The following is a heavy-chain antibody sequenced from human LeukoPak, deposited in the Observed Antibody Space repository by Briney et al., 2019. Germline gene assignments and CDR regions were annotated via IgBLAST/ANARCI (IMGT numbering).Heavy chain of an antibody. CDR3: RARQLGMYDY. CDR1: GFAIDSDYY. V-gene: IGHV4-38-2*01. CDR2: IYHNGST. D-gene: IGHD3-16*01. Sequence: SETLSLTCSVSGFAIDSDYYWGFIRQSPGKGLEWIGSIYHNGSTYPNPSLKSRLTMSLDMSKNHFSLRVTSVTAADTAVYYCRARQLGMYDYWGQGNLVTVSS. J-gene: IGHJ4*02.